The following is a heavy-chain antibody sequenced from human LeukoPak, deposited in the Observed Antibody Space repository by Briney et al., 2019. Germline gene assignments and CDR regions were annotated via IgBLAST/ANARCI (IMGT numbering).Heavy chain of an antibody. J-gene: IGHJ3*01. CDR3: ARFHSYYVETSATNSFDV. V-gene: IGHV4-4*07. CDR2: VFYSGTT. Sequence: SETLSLTCTVSGDSMSKYWWNWVRQPAGKGLEWIGRVFYSGTTNYNPSLNGRLTMSIDMSKSQFSLKLTSVTAADTAVYYCARFHSYYVETSATNSFDVWGQGTMVTVSS. D-gene: IGHD3-16*01. CDR1: GDSMSKYW.